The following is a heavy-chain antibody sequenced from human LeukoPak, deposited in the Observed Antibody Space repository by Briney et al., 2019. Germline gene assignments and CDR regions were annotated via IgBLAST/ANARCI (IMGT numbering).Heavy chain of an antibody. CDR2: ISSSGSTM. J-gene: IGHJ6*02. CDR3: AGLHYYAMDL. CDR1: GFAFSDYY. V-gene: IGHV3-11*01. Sequence: GGSLRLSCAASGFAFSDYYMTWIRQGPGKGPEWLSYISSSGSTMYYADSVEGRFTISRDNAKNSLYLQMSSLRAEDTAVYYCAGLHYYAMDLWGQGTTFTVSS.